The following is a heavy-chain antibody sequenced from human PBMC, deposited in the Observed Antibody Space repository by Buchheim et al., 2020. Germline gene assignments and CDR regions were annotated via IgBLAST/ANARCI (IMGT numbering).Heavy chain of an antibody. Sequence: EVQLVESGGGLVQPGGSLRLSCAASGFTFSSYSMNWVRQAPGKGLEWVSYISSSSSTIYYADSVKGRFTISRDNAKNSLYLQMNSLRAEDTAVYYCARDFSRSSWYYFDYWGQGTL. J-gene: IGHJ4*02. D-gene: IGHD6-13*01. CDR1: GFTFSSYS. CDR2: ISSSSSTI. CDR3: ARDFSRSSWYYFDY. V-gene: IGHV3-48*01.